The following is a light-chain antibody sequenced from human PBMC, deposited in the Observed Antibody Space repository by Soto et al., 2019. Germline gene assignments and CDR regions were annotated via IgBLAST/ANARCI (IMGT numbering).Light chain of an antibody. CDR3: QQRSDWPRT. CDR2: NAS. V-gene: IGKV3-11*01. CDR1: ESVTSF. Sequence: EIVLTQSPATLSLSPGERATLSCRASESVTSFLAWYQQKPGQAPRLLNYNASNRATGISARFSGSGSGTDFTLTISSLEPEEFAVYYCQQRSDWPRTFCQGTKVESK. J-gene: IGKJ1*01.